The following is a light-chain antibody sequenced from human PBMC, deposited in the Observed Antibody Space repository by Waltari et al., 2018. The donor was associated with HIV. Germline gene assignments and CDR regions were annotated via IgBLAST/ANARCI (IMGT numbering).Light chain of an antibody. CDR2: EVK. J-gene: IGLJ2*01. Sequence: QSALTHPPSVSGSPGQSVTISCTGTSSDVGSYNRVSWYQHPPGTAPTLMIYEVKNRPSGVPYRFSGFKSVNTASLTISGLQAEDEADYYCSSYTSSTVVFGGGTKLTVL. CDR1: SSDVGSYNR. CDR3: SSYTSSTVV. V-gene: IGLV2-18*02.